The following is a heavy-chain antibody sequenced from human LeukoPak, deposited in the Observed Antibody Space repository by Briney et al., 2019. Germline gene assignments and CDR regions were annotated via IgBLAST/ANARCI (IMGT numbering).Heavy chain of an antibody. V-gene: IGHV3-48*02. CDR1: GFTFSTYI. CDR3: ARGTATTGGYFQH. Sequence: GGSLRLSCVASGFTFSTYIMNWVRQAPGKGPEWVSYISSDSTTMNYADSVRGRFIISRDNAKSSLFLQMNSLRDEDTAVYYCARGTATTGGYFQHCGPGTLVTVSS. J-gene: IGHJ1*01. D-gene: IGHD1-1*01. CDR2: ISSDSTTM.